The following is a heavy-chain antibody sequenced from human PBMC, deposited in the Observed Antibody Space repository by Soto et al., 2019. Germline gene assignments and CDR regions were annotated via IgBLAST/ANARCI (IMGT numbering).Heavy chain of an antibody. J-gene: IGHJ6*02. CDR3: ARGRTENYHGMDV. Sequence: PGVSLRLSSAVSGFTFSTYWMRWVLQAPGKGLEWVANIKQDETEKYYVDSVKGRFAISRDNRKKTLYLQMNSLRAEDTAVYYCARGRTENYHGMDVWGQGTSVTVSS. V-gene: IGHV3-7*05. CDR2: IKQDETEK. CDR1: GFTFSTYW.